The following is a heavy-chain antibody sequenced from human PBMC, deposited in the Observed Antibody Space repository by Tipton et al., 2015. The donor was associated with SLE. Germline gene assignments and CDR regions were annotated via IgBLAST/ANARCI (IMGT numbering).Heavy chain of an antibody. J-gene: IGHJ3*02. CDR2: IHHRGTT. Sequence: TLSLTCTVYGGSLSGCWWSWIRQSPGKGLEWIGSIHHRGTTHYNPSLKGRVTLAVDTSKNQFSLKLSVVTAADTSVYYCVSSGYPLGTFESWGQGTMVTVSS. V-gene: IGHV4-34*09. D-gene: IGHD3-9*01. CDR3: VSSGYPLGTFES. CDR1: GGSLSGCW.